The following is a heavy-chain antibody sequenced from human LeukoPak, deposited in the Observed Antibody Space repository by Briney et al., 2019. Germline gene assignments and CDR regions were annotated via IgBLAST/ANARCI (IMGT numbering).Heavy chain of an antibody. D-gene: IGHD2-2*01. V-gene: IGHV3-30*19. CDR1: GFTFSSYG. CDR3: AREGWGGGCSSTSCDFDY. J-gene: IGHJ4*02. CDR2: ISYDGSNK. Sequence: GGSLRLSRAASGFTFSSYGMHWVRQAPGKGLEWVAVISYDGSNKYYADSVKGRFTISRDNSKNMLYLQMNSLRAEDTAVYYCAREGWGGGCSSTSCDFDYWGQGTLVTVSS.